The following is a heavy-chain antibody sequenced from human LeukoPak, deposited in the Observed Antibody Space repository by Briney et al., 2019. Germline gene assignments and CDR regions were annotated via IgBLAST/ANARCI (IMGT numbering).Heavy chain of an antibody. CDR3: TTDPDYYDSSGQVY. CDR2: IKSKTDGGTT. J-gene: IGHJ4*02. CDR1: GFTFSNAW. Sequence: SLRLSCAASGFTFSNAWMSWVRQAPGKGLEWVGRIKSKTDGGTTDYAAPVKGRFTISRDDSKNTLYLQMNSLKTEDTAVYYCTTDPDYYDSSGQVYWGQGTLVTVSS. V-gene: IGHV3-15*01. D-gene: IGHD3-22*01.